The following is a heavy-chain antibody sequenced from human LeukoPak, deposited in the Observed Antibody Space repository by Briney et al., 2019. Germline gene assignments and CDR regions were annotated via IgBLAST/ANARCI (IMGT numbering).Heavy chain of an antibody. Sequence: SETLSLTCSVSGGSISSSNYYWSWIRQPAGKGLEWIGRIYTSESTNYNPSLKSRVTISVDTSRNQFSLKLSSVTAADTAVYYCARTFNSRRITIFGVVGYFDYWGQGTLVTVSS. CDR1: GGSISSSNYY. V-gene: IGHV4-61*02. J-gene: IGHJ4*02. CDR3: ARTFNSRRITIFGVVGYFDY. CDR2: IYTSEST. D-gene: IGHD3-3*01.